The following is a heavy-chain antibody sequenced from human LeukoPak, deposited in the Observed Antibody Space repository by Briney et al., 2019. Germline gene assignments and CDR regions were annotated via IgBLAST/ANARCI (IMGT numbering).Heavy chain of an antibody. Sequence: GGSLRLSCAASGFTFDTYNFNWVRQAPGKGREWVATIRSYSSYIHYADSVKGRFIISRDDAKKSMYLQMNSLRAEDTAVYYCARETYGDYVFDAFDIWGQGTMVTVSS. CDR3: ARETYGDYVFDAFDI. D-gene: IGHD4-17*01. V-gene: IGHV3-21*01. CDR1: GFTFDTYN. J-gene: IGHJ3*02. CDR2: IRSYSSYI.